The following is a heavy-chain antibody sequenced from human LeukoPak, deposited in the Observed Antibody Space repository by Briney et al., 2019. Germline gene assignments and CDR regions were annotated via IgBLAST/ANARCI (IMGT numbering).Heavy chain of an antibody. CDR3: AREMWDSSSWYGAFDI. J-gene: IGHJ3*02. Sequence: GGSLRLSCAASGFTFSSYSMNWVRRAPGKGLEWVSSISSSSSYIYYADSVKGRFTISRGNAKNSLYLQMNSLRAEDTAVYYCAREMWDSSSWYGAFDIWGQGTMVTVSS. CDR2: ISSSSSYI. D-gene: IGHD6-13*01. V-gene: IGHV3-21*01. CDR1: GFTFSSYS.